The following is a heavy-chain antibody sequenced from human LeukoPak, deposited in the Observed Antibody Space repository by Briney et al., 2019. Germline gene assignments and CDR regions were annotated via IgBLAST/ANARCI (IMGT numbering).Heavy chain of an antibody. CDR3: ARDRFKSNKYSSSSRAFDP. V-gene: IGHV3-21*01. CDR1: GFTFSSYS. CDR2: ISSSSSYI. Sequence: PGGSLRLSCAASGFTFSSYSMNWVRQAPGKGLEWVSSISSSSSYIYYADSVKGRFTISRDNSKNTLYLQMNSLRAEDTAVYYCARDRFKSNKYSSSSRAFDPWGQGTLVTVSS. J-gene: IGHJ5*02. D-gene: IGHD6-13*01.